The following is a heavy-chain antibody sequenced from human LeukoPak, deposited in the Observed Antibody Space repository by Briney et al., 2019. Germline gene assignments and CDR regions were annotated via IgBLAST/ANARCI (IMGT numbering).Heavy chain of an antibody. J-gene: IGHJ4*02. D-gene: IGHD3-22*01. V-gene: IGHV3-30*02. CDR2: IRYDGSNK. CDR1: GFTFSSYG. CDR3: AKPLDSSGYVLDF. Sequence: GGSLRLSCVASGFTFSSYGMHWVRQAPGKGLEWVAFIRYDGSNKYYADSVKGRFTISRDNSKNTLYLQMNSLRPEDTAVYYCAKPLDSSGYVLDFWGQGTLVTVSS.